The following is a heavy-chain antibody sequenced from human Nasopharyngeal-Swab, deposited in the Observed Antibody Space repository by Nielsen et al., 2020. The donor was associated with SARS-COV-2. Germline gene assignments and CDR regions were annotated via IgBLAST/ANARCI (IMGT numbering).Heavy chain of an antibody. CDR2: IKQDGSEK. J-gene: IGHJ6*02. V-gene: IGHV3-7*01. CDR1: GFTFSSYW. D-gene: IGHD2-8*01. Sequence: GESLKISCAASGFTFSSYWMSWVLQAPGKGLEWVANIKQDGSEKYYVDSVKGRFTISRDNAKNSLYLQMNSLRAEDTAVYYCARDDIGYCTNGVCRAVGRYGMDVWGQGTTVTVSS. CDR3: ARDDIGYCTNGVCRAVGRYGMDV.